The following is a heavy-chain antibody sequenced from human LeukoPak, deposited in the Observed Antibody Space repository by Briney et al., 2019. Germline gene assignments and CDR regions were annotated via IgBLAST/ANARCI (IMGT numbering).Heavy chain of an antibody. D-gene: IGHD2-2*02. CDR2: ISAYNGNT. Sequence: ASVKVSCKASGYTFTSYGISWVRQAPGQGLEWMGWISAYNGNTNYAQKLQGRVTMTTDTSTSTAYMELRSLRSDGTAVYYCARDLIVVVPAAIGGNWFDPWGQGTLVTVSS. J-gene: IGHJ5*02. CDR1: GYTFTSYG. V-gene: IGHV1-18*01. CDR3: ARDLIVVVPAAIGGNWFDP.